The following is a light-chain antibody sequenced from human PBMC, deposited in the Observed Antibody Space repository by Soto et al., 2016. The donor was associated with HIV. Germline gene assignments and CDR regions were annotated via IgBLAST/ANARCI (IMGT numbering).Light chain of an antibody. CDR2: AAS. CDR1: RGISTH. V-gene: IGKV1-9*01. Sequence: DIQLTQSPSFLSASVGDRVSITCRASRGISTHLAWYQQKPGKAPKLLMYAASTLQSGVPSRFGGSGSGTEFTLTINSLQPEDSATYYCQQLTSYPXTFGGGTKVEI. CDR3: QQLTSYPXT. J-gene: IGKJ4*01.